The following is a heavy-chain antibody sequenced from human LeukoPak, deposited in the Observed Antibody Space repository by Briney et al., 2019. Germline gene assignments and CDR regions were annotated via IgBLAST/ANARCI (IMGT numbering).Heavy chain of an antibody. CDR1: GFTFSTYS. CDR3: ARARALYYGDYPLESVDY. J-gene: IGHJ4*02. V-gene: IGHV3-21*01. CDR2: ISSSSIYI. D-gene: IGHD4-17*01. Sequence: PGGSLRLSCAASGFTFSTYSMNWVRQAPGKGLEWVSSISSSSIYIYYADSVKGRFTISRDNAKNSLYLQMNSLRAEDTAVYYCARARALYYGDYPLESVDYWGQGTLVTVSS.